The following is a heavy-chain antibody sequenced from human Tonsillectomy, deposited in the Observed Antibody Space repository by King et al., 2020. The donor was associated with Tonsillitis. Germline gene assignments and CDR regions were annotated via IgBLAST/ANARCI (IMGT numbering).Heavy chain of an antibody. D-gene: IGHD3-16*01. CDR2: ISSSSSTI. Sequence: VQLVESGGGLVQPGGSLRLSCAASGFTFSSYSMNWVRQAPGKGLEWVSYISSSSSTIYYADSVKGRFTISRDNAKNSLYLQMNSLRAEETAVYDCARAALGDAFDIWGQGTMVTVSS. V-gene: IGHV3-48*01. CDR1: GFTFSSYS. CDR3: ARAALGDAFDI. J-gene: IGHJ3*02.